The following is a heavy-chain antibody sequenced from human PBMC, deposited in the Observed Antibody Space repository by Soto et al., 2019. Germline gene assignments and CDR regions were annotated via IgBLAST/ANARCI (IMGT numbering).Heavy chain of an antibody. D-gene: IGHD3-22*01. J-gene: IGHJ3*02. V-gene: IGHV3-23*01. CDR2: VSGSGGST. CDR1: GFTYRNYA. Sequence: PGVSLRLSCAASGFTYRNYAMHWVRQAPGKGLEWVPAVSGSGGSTYYADSVKGRFTISRDNSKNTLYLQMNSLRAEDTAVYYCAKDWCSQLITMIPHIWGQGTMVPVSS. CDR3: AKDWCSQLITMIPHI.